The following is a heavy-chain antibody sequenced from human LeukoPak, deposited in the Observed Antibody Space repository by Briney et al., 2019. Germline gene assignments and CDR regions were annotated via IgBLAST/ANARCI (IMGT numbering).Heavy chain of an antibody. V-gene: IGHV3-30*03. CDR2: ISYDGSNT. J-gene: IGHJ3*02. Sequence: GGSLRLSCAASGFTFSSYGMHWVRQAPGKGLEWVAVISYDGSNTYYADSVKGRFTISRDNSKNTVYLQMNSLRAEDTAIYYCARDEAFDIWGQGTMVTVSS. CDR3: ARDEAFDI. CDR1: GFTFSSYG.